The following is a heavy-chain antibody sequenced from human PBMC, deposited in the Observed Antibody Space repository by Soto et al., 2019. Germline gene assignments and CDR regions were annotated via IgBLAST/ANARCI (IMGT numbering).Heavy chain of an antibody. J-gene: IGHJ4*02. CDR3: AKEMSGYWDSPFPNHLPIYY. V-gene: IGHV3-30*18. CDR1: GFTFSSYG. D-gene: IGHD3-3*01. Sequence: QVQLVESGGGVVQPGRSLRLSCAASGFTFSSYGMHWVRQAPGKGLEWVAVISYDGSNKYYADSVKGRFTISRDNSKNTLYLQMNSLRAEDTAVYYCAKEMSGYWDSPFPNHLPIYYWGQGTLVTVSS. CDR2: ISYDGSNK.